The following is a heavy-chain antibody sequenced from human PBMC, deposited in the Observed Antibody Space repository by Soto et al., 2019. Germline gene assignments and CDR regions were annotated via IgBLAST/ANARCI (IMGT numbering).Heavy chain of an antibody. CDR1: GYSFSTYG. CDR2: IGGYSGNT. Sequence: QVQLVQSGAEVKKPGASVKVSCKASGYSFSTYGLSWVRQAPGQGLEWMGWIGGYSGNTNYAQKYQGRVTVTADTSTSTAYMELRNLTSYDTAVYYYAGARGGILVRGVPLTYLFEYWGQGTLVTVSS. V-gene: IGHV1-18*01. J-gene: IGHJ4*02. D-gene: IGHD3-10*01. CDR3: AGARGGILVRGVPLTYLFEY.